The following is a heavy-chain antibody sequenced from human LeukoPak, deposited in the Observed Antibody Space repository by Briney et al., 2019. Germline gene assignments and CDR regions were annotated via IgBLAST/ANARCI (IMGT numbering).Heavy chain of an antibody. J-gene: IGHJ6*03. Sequence: GASVKVSCKASGYTFTSYDTNWVRQATGQGLEWMGWMNPNSGNTGYAQKFQGRVTMTRNTSISTAYMELSSLRSEDTAVYYCARAHLYSSSWSLRPTHYYMDVWGKGTTVTVSS. CDR2: MNPNSGNT. CDR3: ARAHLYSSSWSLRPTHYYMDV. D-gene: IGHD6-13*01. CDR1: GYTFTSYD. V-gene: IGHV1-8*01.